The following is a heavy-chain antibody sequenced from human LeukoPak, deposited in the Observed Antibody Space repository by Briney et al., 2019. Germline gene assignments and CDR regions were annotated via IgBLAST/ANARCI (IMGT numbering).Heavy chain of an antibody. V-gene: IGHV3-48*01. CDR3: AKDALRYFDWLSYFDY. Sequence: GGSLRLSCAASGFTFSSYSMNWVRQAPGKGLEWVSYISSSSSTIYYADSVKGRFTISRDNSKNTLYLQMNSLRAEDTAVYYCAKDALRYFDWLSYFDYWGQGTLVTVSS. D-gene: IGHD3-9*01. CDR1: GFTFSSYS. CDR2: ISSSSSTI. J-gene: IGHJ4*02.